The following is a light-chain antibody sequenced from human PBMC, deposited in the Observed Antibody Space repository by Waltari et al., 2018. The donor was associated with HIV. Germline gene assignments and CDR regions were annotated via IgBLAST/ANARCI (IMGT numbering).Light chain of an antibody. CDR1: SSDVGGYNY. CDR2: DVS. V-gene: IGLV2-11*01. Sequence: PGQSVTISCTGTSSDVGGYNYVSWYQQHPGKAPKLMIYDVSKRPSGVPDRFSGSKSGNTASLTISGLQTEDEADYYCCSYAGSYTFYVFGTGTKVTVL. J-gene: IGLJ1*01. CDR3: CSYAGSYTFYV.